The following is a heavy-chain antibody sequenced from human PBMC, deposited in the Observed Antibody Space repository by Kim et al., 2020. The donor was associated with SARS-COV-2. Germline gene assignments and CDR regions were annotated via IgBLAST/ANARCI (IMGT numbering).Heavy chain of an antibody. CDR1: GFTVSSNY. J-gene: IGHJ4*02. V-gene: IGHV3-66*01. CDR2: IYSGGST. Sequence: GGSLRLSCAASGFTVSSNYMSWVRQAPGKGLEWVSVIYSGGSTYYADSVKGRFTISRDNSKNTLYLQMNSLRAEDTAVYYCARVSRSAGYCSGGSCYSGSYYFDYWGQGTLVTVSS. D-gene: IGHD2-15*01. CDR3: ARVSRSAGYCSGGSCYSGSYYFDY.